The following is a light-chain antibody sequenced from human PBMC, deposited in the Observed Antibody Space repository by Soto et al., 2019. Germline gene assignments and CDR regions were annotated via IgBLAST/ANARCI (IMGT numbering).Light chain of an antibody. CDR3: QQYNSYSRT. Sequence: IQMTQSPSSLSASVVDRVTITCRASQAIRNDLGWFQQKPGKAPKLLIYGASRLQSGVPSRFSGSGSGTEFTLTISSLQPDDFATYYCQQYNSYSRTFGQGTKVDIK. CDR1: QAIRND. CDR2: GAS. J-gene: IGKJ1*01. V-gene: IGKV1-17*01.